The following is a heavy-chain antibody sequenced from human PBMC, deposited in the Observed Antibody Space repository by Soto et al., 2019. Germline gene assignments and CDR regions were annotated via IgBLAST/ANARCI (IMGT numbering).Heavy chain of an antibody. CDR2: INAGNGNT. CDR3: ATPIVAFY. Sequence: ASVKVSCKASGYTFTSYAIHWVRQAPGQRLEWMGWINAGNGNTKYSQKFQGRVIITRDTSAGTAYMELRSLRSEDTAVYYCATPIVAFYWGQGTMVTVSS. J-gene: IGHJ4*02. V-gene: IGHV1-3*01. D-gene: IGHD5-12*01. CDR1: GYTFTSYA.